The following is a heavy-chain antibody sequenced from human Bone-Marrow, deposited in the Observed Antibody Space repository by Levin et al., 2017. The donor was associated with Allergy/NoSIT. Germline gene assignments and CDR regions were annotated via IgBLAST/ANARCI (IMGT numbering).Heavy chain of an antibody. J-gene: IGHJ6*03. CDR2: IKSKTDGGTT. CDR3: TTDCSGYDLGAPLPYYYYMDV. D-gene: IGHD5-12*01. V-gene: IGHV3-15*01. CDR1: GFTFSNAW. Sequence: GGSLRLSCAASGFTFSNAWMSWVRQAPGKGLEWVGRIKSKTDGGTTDYAAPVKGRFTISRDDSKNTLYLQMNSLKTEDTAVYYCTTDCSGYDLGAPLPYYYYMDVWGKGTTVTVSS.